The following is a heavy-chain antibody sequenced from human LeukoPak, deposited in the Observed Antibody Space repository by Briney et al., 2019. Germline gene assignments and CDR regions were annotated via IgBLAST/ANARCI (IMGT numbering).Heavy chain of an antibody. J-gene: IGHJ3*02. D-gene: IGHD5-18*01. Sequence: PGGSLRLSCAASGFTVSSNYMSWVRQAPGKGLEWVSVIYSGGSTYYADSVKGRFTISSDNSKNTLYLQMNSLRAEDTAVYYCARVVRIQRDAFDIWGQGTMVTVSS. CDR3: ARVVRIQRDAFDI. V-gene: IGHV3-66*01. CDR2: IYSGGST. CDR1: GFTVSSNY.